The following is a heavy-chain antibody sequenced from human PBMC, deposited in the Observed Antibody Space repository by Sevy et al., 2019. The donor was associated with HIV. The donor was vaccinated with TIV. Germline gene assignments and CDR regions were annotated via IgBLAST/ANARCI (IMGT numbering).Heavy chain of an antibody. CDR1: GFTFSSYS. D-gene: IGHD3-3*01. V-gene: IGHV3-21*01. CDR2: ISSISNYI. CDR3: ARDGRGGSGHFHDGFDV. Sequence: GGSLRLSCAASGFTFSSYSMNWVRQAPGKGLEWVSSISSISNYIYYADSVKGRFTISRDNAKNSLYLQMSSLRAEDTAVYYCARDGRGGSGHFHDGFDVWGQGTLVTVSS. J-gene: IGHJ3*01.